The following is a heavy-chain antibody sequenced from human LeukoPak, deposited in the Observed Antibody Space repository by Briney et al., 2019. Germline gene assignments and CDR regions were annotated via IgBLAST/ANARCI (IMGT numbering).Heavy chain of an antibody. V-gene: IGHV3-9*01. CDR2: ISWNSGTI. Sequence: GRSLRLSCAASGFSFDDYAMHWVRQAPGKGLEWDSGISWNSGTIVYAASVKGRFTISRDNDKNSLYQQMNSLRAEDTALYYCVKVRIVGAPTDYFDYWGQGTLVTVSS. D-gene: IGHD1-26*01. CDR3: VKVRIVGAPTDYFDY. CDR1: GFSFDDYA. J-gene: IGHJ4*02.